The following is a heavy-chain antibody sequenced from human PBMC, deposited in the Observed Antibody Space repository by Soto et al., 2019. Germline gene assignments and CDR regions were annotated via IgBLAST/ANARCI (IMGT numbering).Heavy chain of an antibody. J-gene: IGHJ3*02. CDR3: ARAWSANIVATIFNAGLAFDI. CDR2: IYSGGST. CDR1: GFTVSSNY. D-gene: IGHD5-12*01. V-gene: IGHV3-53*04. Sequence: GGSLRLSCAASGFTVSSNYMSWVRQAPGKGLEWVSVIYSGGSTYYADSVKGRFTISRHNSKNTLYLKMNSLRAEDTAVYYCARAWSANIVATIFNAGLAFDIWGQGTMVTVSS.